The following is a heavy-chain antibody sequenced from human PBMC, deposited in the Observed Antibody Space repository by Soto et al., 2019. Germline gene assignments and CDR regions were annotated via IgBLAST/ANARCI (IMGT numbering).Heavy chain of an antibody. CDR2: ISAYNGNT. Sequence: GASVKVSCKASGYTFTSYGISWVRQAPGQGREWMGWISAYNGNTNYAQKLQGRVTMTTDTSTSTAYMELRSLRSDDTAVYYCARDPGTTVTTMSDYWGQGTLVTVSS. V-gene: IGHV1-18*01. CDR1: GYTFTSYG. CDR3: ARDPGTTVTTMSDY. D-gene: IGHD4-17*01. J-gene: IGHJ4*02.